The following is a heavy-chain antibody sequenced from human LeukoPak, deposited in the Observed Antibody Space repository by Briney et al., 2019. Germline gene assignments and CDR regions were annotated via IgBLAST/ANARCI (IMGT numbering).Heavy chain of an antibody. J-gene: IGHJ6*02. Sequence: ASVKVSCKASGYTFSGYYMHWVRQAPGQGLEWMGWINPNSGGTNYAQKFQGRVTMTRDTSISTAYMELSRLRSDDTAVYYCARGCCSGGSCLRHSPLAIRPRLYGMDVWGQGTTVTVSS. D-gene: IGHD2-15*01. CDR1: GYTFSGYY. CDR3: ARGCCSGGSCLRHSPLAIRPRLYGMDV. V-gene: IGHV1-2*02. CDR2: INPNSGGT.